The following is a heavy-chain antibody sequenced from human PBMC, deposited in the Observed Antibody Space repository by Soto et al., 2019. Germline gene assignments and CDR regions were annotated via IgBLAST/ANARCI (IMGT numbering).Heavy chain of an antibody. CDR3: AVLRHAFDI. J-gene: IGHJ3*02. V-gene: IGHV3-30-3*01. CDR2: ISYDGSNK. Sequence: QGQLVESGGGVVQPGRSLRLSCAASGFTFSSYAMHWVRQAPGKGLEWVAVISYDGSNKYYADSVKGRFTISRDNSKNTLYLQMNSLRAEDTAVYYSAVLRHAFDIWGQGTMVTVSS. D-gene: IGHD3-3*01. CDR1: GFTFSSYA.